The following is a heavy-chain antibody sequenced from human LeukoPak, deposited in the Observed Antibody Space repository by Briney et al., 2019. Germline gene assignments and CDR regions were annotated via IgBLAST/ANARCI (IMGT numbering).Heavy chain of an antibody. J-gene: IGHJ5*02. V-gene: IGHV4-39*01. Sequence: KPSETLSLTCTVSGGSISSSPYYWGWVRQPPGKGLEWIASIYRSGSTFHDPSLKSRVTVSIDTSKNQFSLRLNSVTSADTAVYFCARGPDYSTSYAANWFDPWGQGTLVTVSS. CDR1: GGSISSSPYY. CDR2: IYRSGST. CDR3: ARGPDYSTSYAANWFDP. D-gene: IGHD6-13*01.